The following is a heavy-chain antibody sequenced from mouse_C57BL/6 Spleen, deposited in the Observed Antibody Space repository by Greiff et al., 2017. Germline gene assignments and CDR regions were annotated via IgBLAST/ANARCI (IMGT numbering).Heavy chain of an antibody. J-gene: IGHJ1*03. Sequence: QVQLQQSGAELMKPGASVKLSCKATGYTFTGYWIEWVKQRPGHGLEWIGEILPGSGSTNYNEKFKGKATFTADTASNTAYMQLSSLTTEDSAIYYCAKGPNYYGSSFTWYFDVWGTGTTVTVAS. D-gene: IGHD1-1*01. CDR3: AKGPNYYGSSFTWYFDV. CDR2: ILPGSGST. CDR1: GYTFTGYW. V-gene: IGHV1-9*01.